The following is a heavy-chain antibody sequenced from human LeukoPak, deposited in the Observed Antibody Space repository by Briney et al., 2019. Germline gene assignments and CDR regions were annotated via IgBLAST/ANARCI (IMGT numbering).Heavy chain of an antibody. CDR2: INHSGST. Sequence: SETLSLTCAVYGGSFSGYHWSWIRQPPGKGLEWIGEINHSGSTNYNPSLKSRVTISVDTSKNQFSLKLSSVPAADTAVYYCARGSSAARRYFDYWGQGTLVTVSS. CDR3: ARGSSAARRYFDY. D-gene: IGHD6-6*01. CDR1: GGSFSGYH. V-gene: IGHV4-34*01. J-gene: IGHJ4*02.